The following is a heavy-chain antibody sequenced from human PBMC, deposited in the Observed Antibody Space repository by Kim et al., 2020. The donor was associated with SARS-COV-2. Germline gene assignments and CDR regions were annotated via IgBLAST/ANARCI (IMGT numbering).Heavy chain of an antibody. V-gene: IGHV5-51*01. CDR2: IHAGDANI. CDR3: ARRIADYSGSYYYFVY. J-gene: IGHJ4*01. CDR1: GYSFTRYK. D-gene: IGHD3-22*01. Sequence: GESLKISCKGSGYSFTRYKIGWVRQLPGKGLEWMRSIHAGDANIVYSPSFEGQVTFSVDKSISTAYLQWSSLKASDTAMYYCARRIADYSGSYYYFVYWGQGTLVTVSS.